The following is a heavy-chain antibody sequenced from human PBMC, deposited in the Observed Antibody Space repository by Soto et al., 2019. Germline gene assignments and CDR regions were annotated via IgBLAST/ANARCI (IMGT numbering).Heavy chain of an antibody. CDR2: IYYSGST. CDR1: GGSISSSSYY. J-gene: IGHJ3*02. V-gene: IGHV4-39*01. Sequence: QLQLQESGPGRVKPSETLSLTCTVSGGSISSSSYYWGWIRQPPGKGLEWIGSIYYSGSTYYNPSLKSRVPISVDTSKNQFALKLSSVTAADTAVYYCARPDYGDSFSDAFDIWGQGTMVTVSS. CDR3: ARPDYGDSFSDAFDI. D-gene: IGHD4-17*01.